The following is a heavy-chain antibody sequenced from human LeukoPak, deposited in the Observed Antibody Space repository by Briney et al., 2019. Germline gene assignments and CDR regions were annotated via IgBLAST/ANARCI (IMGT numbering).Heavy chain of an antibody. CDR3: AREGGMNGSGYYFDY. J-gene: IGHJ4*02. CDR1: GYTFTGYY. D-gene: IGHD3-10*01. CDR2: INPNSGGT. V-gene: IGHV1-2*02. Sequence: ASVKVSCKASGYTFTGYYMHWVRQAPGQGLEWVGWINPNSGGTNYAQKFQGRVTMTRDTSISTAYMELSRLRSDDTAVYYCAREGGMNGSGYYFDYWGQGTLVTVSS.